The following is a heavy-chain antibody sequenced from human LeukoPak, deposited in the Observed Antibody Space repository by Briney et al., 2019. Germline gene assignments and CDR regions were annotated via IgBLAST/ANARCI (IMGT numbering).Heavy chain of an antibody. CDR2: IIPIFGTA. Sequence: ASVKVSCKASGYTFTSYYMHWVRQAPGHGLEWIGRIIPIFGTANYAQRFQGRVTISTDESTSTAYMELSSLRSEDTAVYYCARDYFAGGWMVDAFDIWGQGTMVTVSS. CDR3: ARDYFAGGWMVDAFDI. D-gene: IGHD6-19*01. J-gene: IGHJ3*02. CDR1: GYTFTSYY. V-gene: IGHV1-69*05.